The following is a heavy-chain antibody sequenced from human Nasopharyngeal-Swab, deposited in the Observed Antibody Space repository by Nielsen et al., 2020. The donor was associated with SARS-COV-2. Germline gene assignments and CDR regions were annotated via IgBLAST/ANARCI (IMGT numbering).Heavy chain of an antibody. Sequence: RQAPGKGLEWIGYIYCSGSTNYNPSLRSRVTISVDTSKNQFSLKLSSVTAADTAVYYCARDSGTSPWGPDAFDIWGQGTMVTVSS. J-gene: IGHJ3*02. V-gene: IGHV4-59*01. D-gene: IGHD7-27*01. CDR3: ARDSGTSPWGPDAFDI. CDR2: IYCSGST.